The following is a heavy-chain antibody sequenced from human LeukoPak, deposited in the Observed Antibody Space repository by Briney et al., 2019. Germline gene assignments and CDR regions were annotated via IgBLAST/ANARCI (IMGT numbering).Heavy chain of an antibody. CDR3: ARSAGSGWYGIDS. Sequence: SETLSLTCTVSGGSITNYYWSWIRQPPGKGLEWIGYVYYTGNTNYNPSLKSRVTISPDTSKNQFSLKLTSVTAADTAMYYCARSAGSGWYGIDSWGQGTLVTVSS. CDR2: VYYTGNT. D-gene: IGHD6-19*01. V-gene: IGHV4-59*01. CDR1: GGSITNYY. J-gene: IGHJ4*02.